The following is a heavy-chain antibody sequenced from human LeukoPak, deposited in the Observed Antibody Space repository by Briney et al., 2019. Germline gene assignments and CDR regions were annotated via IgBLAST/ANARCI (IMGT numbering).Heavy chain of an antibody. J-gene: IGHJ4*02. Sequence: QTGGSLRLSCAASGFTFSSYGMSWVRQAPGKGLDWVSAISGSGGSTYYADSVKGRFTISRDNAKNSLYLQMNSLRAEDTAVYYCARQYSSSWYEPDDYWGQGTLVTVSS. CDR3: ARQYSSSWYEPDDY. CDR2: ISGSGGST. D-gene: IGHD6-13*01. CDR1: GFTFSSYG. V-gene: IGHV3-23*01.